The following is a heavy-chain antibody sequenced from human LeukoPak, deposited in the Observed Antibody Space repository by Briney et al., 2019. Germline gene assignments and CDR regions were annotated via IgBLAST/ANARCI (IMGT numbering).Heavy chain of an antibody. D-gene: IGHD3-10*01. CDR3: ARAPPNSGSYYRLHSWFDP. Sequence: GASVKVSCKASGYTFTDYYMHWVQQAPGQGLEWMGRINPNSGGTNYAQKFQGRVTMTRDTSISTAYMELSSLRSDDTAFYYCARAPPNSGSYYRLHSWFDPWGQGALVTVSS. CDR1: GYTFTDYY. CDR2: INPNSGGT. V-gene: IGHV1-2*06. J-gene: IGHJ5*02.